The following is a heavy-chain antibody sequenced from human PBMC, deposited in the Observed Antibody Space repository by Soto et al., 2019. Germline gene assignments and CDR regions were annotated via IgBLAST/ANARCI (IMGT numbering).Heavy chain of an antibody. V-gene: IGHV3-23*01. CDR2: ISGSGGST. D-gene: IGHD6-13*01. J-gene: IGHJ5*02. CDR3: AKGAVSYSSSWYGDWFDP. CDR1: GFTFSSYA. Sequence: EVQLLESGGGLVQPGGSLRLSCAASGFTFSSYAMSWVRQAPGKGLEWVSAISGSGGSTYYADSVKGRFTISRDNSKNTLYLQMNSLRAEDTAVYYCAKGAVSYSSSWYGDWFDPWGQGTLVTASS.